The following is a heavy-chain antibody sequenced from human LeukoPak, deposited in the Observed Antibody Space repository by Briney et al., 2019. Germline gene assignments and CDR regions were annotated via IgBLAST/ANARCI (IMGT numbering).Heavy chain of an antibody. D-gene: IGHD1-26*01. V-gene: IGHV1-18*01. J-gene: IGHJ3*02. CDR3: VREWDHTRMTFDI. CDR2: IGTYNGNT. CDR1: GFTFTSHD. Sequence: ASVKVSCKASGFTFTSHDYNWVRQAPGQGLEWMGWIGTYNGNTKYAQEFQGRVTMTTDTSTSTGYMELRNLRSDDTAVYFCVREWDHTRMTFDIWGQGTMVTVSS.